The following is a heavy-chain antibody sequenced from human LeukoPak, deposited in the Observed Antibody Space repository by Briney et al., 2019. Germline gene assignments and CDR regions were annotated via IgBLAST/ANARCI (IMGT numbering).Heavy chain of an antibody. V-gene: IGHV1-46*01. D-gene: IGHD3-22*01. CDR2: INPSGDRT. CDR1: GYTFTSYY. CDR3: ARVGYYDSSGYYYFGYAFDI. J-gene: IGHJ3*02. Sequence: ASVKVSCKASGYTFTSYYMHWVRQAPGQGLEWMGIINPSGDRTSYAQKLQGRVTMTKDTSTSTVYMELSSLRSEDTAVYYCARVGYYDSSGYYYFGYAFDIWGQGTMVTVSS.